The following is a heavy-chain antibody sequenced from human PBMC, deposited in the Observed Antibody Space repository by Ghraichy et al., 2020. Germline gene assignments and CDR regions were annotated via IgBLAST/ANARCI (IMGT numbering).Heavy chain of an antibody. CDR3: ARGRWGDCSGGSCYSYDY. CDR2: INSDGSST. V-gene: IGHV3-74*01. CDR1: GFTFSSYW. J-gene: IGHJ4*02. Sequence: GGSLRLSCAASGFTFSSYWMHWVRQAPGKGLVWVSRINSDGSSTSYADSVKGRFTISRDNAKNTLYLQMNSLRAEDTAVYYCARGRWGDCSGGSCYSYDYWGQGTLVTVSS. D-gene: IGHD2-15*01.